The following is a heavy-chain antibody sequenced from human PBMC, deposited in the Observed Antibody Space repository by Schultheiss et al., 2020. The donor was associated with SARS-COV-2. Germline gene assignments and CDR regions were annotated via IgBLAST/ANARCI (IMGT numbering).Heavy chain of an antibody. CDR1: GGSISSGGYY. J-gene: IGHJ6*02. CDR2: IYYSGST. V-gene: IGHV4-61*08. Sequence: LSLTCAVSGGSISSGGYYWSWIRQPPGKGLEWIGYIYYSGSTNYNPSLKSRVTISVDTSKNQFSLKLSSVTAADTAVYYCAREGSGVPGGYGMDVWGQGTTVTVSS. D-gene: IGHD3-10*01. CDR3: AREGSGVPGGYGMDV.